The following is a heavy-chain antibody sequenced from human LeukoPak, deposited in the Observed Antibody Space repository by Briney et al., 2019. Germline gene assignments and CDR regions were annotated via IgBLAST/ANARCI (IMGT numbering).Heavy chain of an antibody. V-gene: IGHV5-51*01. CDR1: GYSFTSYW. Sequence: GESLKISCKGSGYSFTSYWIGWVRQMPGKGLEWMGIIYPGDSDTRYSPSFQGQVTISADKSISTAYLQWSSLKASDTAMYYCARIELERITIFGVVIPYDAFDIWGQGTMVTVSS. CDR2: IYPGDSDT. CDR3: ARIELERITIFGVVIPYDAFDI. J-gene: IGHJ3*02. D-gene: IGHD3-3*01.